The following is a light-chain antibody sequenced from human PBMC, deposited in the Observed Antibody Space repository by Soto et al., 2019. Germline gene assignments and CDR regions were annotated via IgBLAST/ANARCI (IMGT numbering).Light chain of an antibody. Sequence: EVVLTQSPATLSLSPGERATLSCRASQSLSSYLAWYQQKPGQAPRLLIYDASNKATGIPARFSGSGSGTDFTLTISSLESEDFAIYYCQQRTNWPLTFGGGTKVEIK. CDR3: QQRTNWPLT. V-gene: IGKV3-11*01. CDR1: QSLSSY. J-gene: IGKJ4*01. CDR2: DAS.